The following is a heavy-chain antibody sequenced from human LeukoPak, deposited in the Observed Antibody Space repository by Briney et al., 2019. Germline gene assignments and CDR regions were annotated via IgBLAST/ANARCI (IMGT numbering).Heavy chain of an antibody. J-gene: IGHJ6*02. Sequence: GGSLRLSCAASGFTFSSYAVSWVRQAPGKGLEWVSAISGSGGSTYYADSVKGRFTISRDNSKNTLYLQMNSLRAEDTAVYYCAKGGRVRGVIRYYYYGMDVWGQGTTVTVSS. CDR1: GFTFSSYA. CDR2: ISGSGGST. CDR3: AKGGRVRGVIRYYYYGMDV. V-gene: IGHV3-23*01. D-gene: IGHD3-10*01.